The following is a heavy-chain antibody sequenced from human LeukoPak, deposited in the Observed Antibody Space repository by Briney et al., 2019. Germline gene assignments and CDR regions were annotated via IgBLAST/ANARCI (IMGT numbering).Heavy chain of an antibody. J-gene: IGHJ4*02. CDR1: GFTFDDYG. D-gene: IGHD2-15*01. CDR2: INWEGDKT. V-gene: IGHV3-20*04. CDR3: ASYCSGGSCYLGY. Sequence: GGSLRLSCEASGFTFDDYGMTWVRQAPGKGLEWVSGINWEGDKTGYADSVKGRFTISRDDAKNSLYLEMNNLRVEDTALYYCASYCSGGSCYLGYWGQGTLVTVSS.